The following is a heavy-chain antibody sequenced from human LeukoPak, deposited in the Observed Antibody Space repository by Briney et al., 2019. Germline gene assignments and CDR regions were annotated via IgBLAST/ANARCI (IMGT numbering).Heavy chain of an antibody. J-gene: IGHJ6*02. Sequence: SVKVSCKASGGTFSSYAISWVRQAPEQGLEWMGRIIPILGIANYAQKFQGRVTITADKSTSTAYMELSSLRSEDTAVYYCARDGLYCSSTSCYETGYYYYGMDVWGQGTTVTVSS. CDR2: IIPILGIA. V-gene: IGHV1-69*04. CDR3: ARDGLYCSSTSCYETGYYYYGMDV. D-gene: IGHD2-2*01. CDR1: GGTFSSYA.